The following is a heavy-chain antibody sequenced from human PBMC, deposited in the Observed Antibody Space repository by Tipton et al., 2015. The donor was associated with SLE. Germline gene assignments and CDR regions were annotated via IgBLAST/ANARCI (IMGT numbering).Heavy chain of an antibody. J-gene: IGHJ3*02. CDR1: GASISSFSYY. V-gene: IGHV4-39*07. CDR3: AGAAPGVQGVNDAFDI. Sequence: TLSLTCTVSGASISSFSYYWSWIRQPPGKGLEWIGEINHSGSTNYNPSLKSRVTISVDTSKNQFSLKLSSVTAADTAVYYCAGAAPGVQGVNDAFDIWGQGTMVTVSS. CDR2: INHSGST. D-gene: IGHD3-10*01.